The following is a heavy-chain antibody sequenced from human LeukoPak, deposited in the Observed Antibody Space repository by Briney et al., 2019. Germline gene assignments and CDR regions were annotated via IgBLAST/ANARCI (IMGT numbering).Heavy chain of an antibody. CDR2: ITYNGGAM. J-gene: IGHJ5*02. Sequence: EGSLRLSCAASGFALSDFYMSWIRQAPGKGLEWVSYITYNGGAMYYADSLKGRFTISRDNAKNSLYLQMNSLRAEDRAVYYCARGRLEWGAWGQGTLVTVSS. D-gene: IGHD3-16*01. V-gene: IGHV3-11*01. CDR1: GFALSDFY. CDR3: ARGRLEWGA.